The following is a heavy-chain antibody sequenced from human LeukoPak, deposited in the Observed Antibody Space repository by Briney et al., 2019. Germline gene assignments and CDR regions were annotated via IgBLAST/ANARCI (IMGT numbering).Heavy chain of an antibody. V-gene: IGHV3-53*01. CDR2: IYDTGGT. Sequence: GGSLRLSCAASGFTVSNTYMSWVRQAPGKGLEWVSVIYDTGGTFYSDSVEGRFTVSRDYSKNTLYLQMNSLRVDDTAVYYCARDSSGPAFWGQGTLVTVSS. J-gene: IGHJ4*02. CDR3: ARDSSGPAF. CDR1: GFTVSNTY. D-gene: IGHD6-19*01.